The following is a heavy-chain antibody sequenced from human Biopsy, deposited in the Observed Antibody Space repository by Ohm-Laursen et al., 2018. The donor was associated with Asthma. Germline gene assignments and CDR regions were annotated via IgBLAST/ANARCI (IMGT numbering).Heavy chain of an antibody. CDR2: IRPGQPDI. Sequence: SLRLSCAASGFAFSNYPMSWARQAPGKGLTWVGTIRPGQPDIDYEPPVRGRFFISRDDSKNTLYLDMTSLRAEDTAVYYCARAYGGSFFLGSFDIWGQGTMVTVSS. J-gene: IGHJ3*02. CDR1: GFAFSNYP. CDR3: ARAYGGSFFLGSFDI. V-gene: IGHV3-23*01. D-gene: IGHD4-23*01.